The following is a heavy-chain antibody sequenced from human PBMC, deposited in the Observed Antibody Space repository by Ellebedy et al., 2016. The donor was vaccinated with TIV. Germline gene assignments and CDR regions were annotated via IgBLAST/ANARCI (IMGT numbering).Heavy chain of an antibody. Sequence: GESLKISCVASGFMFSDYYMNWIRQAPGKGLEWISYISSGGNTIYYADSVKGRFTISRDNAKNSLYLQMNSLRPEDTALYYCTKGRERSDWFNYYSDGMDVWGQGTTVTVSS. CDR3: TKGRERSDWFNYYSDGMDV. CDR1: GFMFSDYY. D-gene: IGHD6-19*01. J-gene: IGHJ6*02. CDR2: ISSGGNTI. V-gene: IGHV3-11*01.